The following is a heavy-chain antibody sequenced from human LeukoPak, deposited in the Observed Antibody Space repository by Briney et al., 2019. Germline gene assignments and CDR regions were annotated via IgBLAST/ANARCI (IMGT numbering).Heavy chain of an antibody. CDR3: TRDEATTSRGTLPEY. D-gene: IGHD1-14*01. V-gene: IGHV3-48*03. CDR1: GFTFSRYE. J-gene: IGHJ4*02. CDR2: IDSSGSVI. Sequence: QPGGSLRLSCAASGFTFSRYEMNWVRQAPGKGLEWISYIDSSGSVIYYVDSVKGRFTISRDNAKNSMFLQMNSLRAEDTAVYYCTRDEATTSRGTLPEYWGQGTLVTVSS.